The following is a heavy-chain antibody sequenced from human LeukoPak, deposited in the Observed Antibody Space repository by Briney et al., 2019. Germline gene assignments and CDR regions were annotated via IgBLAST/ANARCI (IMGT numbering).Heavy chain of an antibody. CDR2: INSDGSST. Sequence: GGSLRLSCAASGFTFSSYWMHWVRQAPGKGLMWVSRINSDGSSTSYADSVKGRFTISRDNAKNTLYLQMDSLITEDTAIYYCTTEYYGDYHYWGQGALVTVSS. V-gene: IGHV3-74*01. CDR3: TTEYYGDYHY. J-gene: IGHJ4*02. CDR1: GFTFSSYW. D-gene: IGHD4-17*01.